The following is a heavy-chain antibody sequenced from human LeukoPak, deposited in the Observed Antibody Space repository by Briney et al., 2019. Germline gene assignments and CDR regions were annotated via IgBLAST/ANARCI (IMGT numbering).Heavy chain of an antibody. CDR1: GGSISSSSYY. J-gene: IGHJ4*02. CDR3: ARVGKPALRLSDFWSGYPSPSKPAYFDY. V-gene: IGHV4-39*07. Sequence: PSETLSLTCTVSGGSISSSSYYWGWIRQPPGKGLEWIGSIYYSGSTYYNPSLKSRVTISVDTSKNQFSLKLSSVTAADTAVYYCARVGKPALRLSDFWSGYPSPSKPAYFDYWGQGTLVTVSS. D-gene: IGHD3-3*01. CDR2: IYYSGST.